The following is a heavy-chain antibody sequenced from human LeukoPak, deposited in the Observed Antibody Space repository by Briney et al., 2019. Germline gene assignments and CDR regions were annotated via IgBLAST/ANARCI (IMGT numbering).Heavy chain of an antibody. CDR1: GFAFNTYA. D-gene: IGHD3-10*01. CDR2: IWQDGRHK. J-gene: IGHJ4*02. Sequence: PGGSLRLSCDASGFAFNTYAMHWVRQSPGKGLEWVTLIWQDGRHKFYIGSVRRRFTISRDNSKNTIYLQMNGLRGEDTAVYYCAREIFGSGSYPDYWGQGTLAAVSS. CDR3: AREIFGSGSYPDY. V-gene: IGHV3-33*01.